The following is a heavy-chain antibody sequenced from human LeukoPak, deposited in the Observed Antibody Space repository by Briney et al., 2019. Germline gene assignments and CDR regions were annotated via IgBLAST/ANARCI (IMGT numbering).Heavy chain of an antibody. CDR3: ARSHQDNPTGCGGDCYIFDY. CDR2: ISGSGGST. D-gene: IGHD2-21*02. Sequence: GGSLRLSCAASGFTFSSHVMSWVRQAPGKGLEWVSGISGSGGSTYYAGSVKGRFTISRDNSKNTLYLQMNSLRAEDTAVYYCARSHQDNPTGCGGDCYIFDYWGQGTLVTVSS. J-gene: IGHJ4*02. V-gene: IGHV3-23*01. CDR1: GFTFSSHV.